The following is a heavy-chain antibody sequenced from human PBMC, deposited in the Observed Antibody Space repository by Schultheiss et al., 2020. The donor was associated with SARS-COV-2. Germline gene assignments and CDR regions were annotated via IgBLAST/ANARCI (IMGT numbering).Heavy chain of an antibody. Sequence: GGSLRLSCKASGGTFSSYAISWVRQAPGQGLEWMGGIIPIFGTANYAQKFQGRVTITADESTSTAYMELSSLRSEDTAVYYCARGYSSGWYEEYYYGMDVWGQGTTVTVAS. CDR2: IIPIFGTA. V-gene: IGHV1-69*01. J-gene: IGHJ6*02. CDR3: ARGYSSGWYEEYYYGMDV. D-gene: IGHD6-19*01. CDR1: GGTFSSYA.